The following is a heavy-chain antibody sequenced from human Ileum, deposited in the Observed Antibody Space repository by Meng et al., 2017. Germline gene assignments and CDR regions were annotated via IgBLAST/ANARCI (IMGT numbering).Heavy chain of an antibody. J-gene: IGHJ4*02. CDR3: AHIFDS. CDR2: MNLGGSP. Sequence: QGQLQEAGPGLVEPSGTLSLTCAVSGRSISSGDWWSWVRQPPGKGLEWIAEMNLGGSPNYNPSLKSRVTMSVDKSNDHLSLQLTSVTAADTAVYYCAHIFDSWGQGTLVTVSS. V-gene: IGHV4-4*02. CDR1: GRSISSGDW.